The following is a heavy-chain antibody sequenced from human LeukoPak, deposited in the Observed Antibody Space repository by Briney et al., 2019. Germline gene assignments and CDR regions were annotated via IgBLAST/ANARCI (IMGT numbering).Heavy chain of an antibody. V-gene: IGHV4-59*01. J-gene: IGHJ6*02. Sequence: SETLSLTCTVSGGSISSYYWSWIRQPPGKGLEWIGYIYYSGSTNYNPSLKSRVTISVDTSKNQFSLKLSSVTAADTAVYYCARDNAYDSSGYSYYYYGMDVWGQGTTVTVSS. CDR3: ARDNAYDSSGYSYYYYGMDV. CDR1: GGSISSYY. CDR2: IYYSGST. D-gene: IGHD3-22*01.